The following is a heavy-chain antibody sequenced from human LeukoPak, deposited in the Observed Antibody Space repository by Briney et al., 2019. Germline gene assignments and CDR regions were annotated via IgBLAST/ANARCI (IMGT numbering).Heavy chain of an antibody. D-gene: IGHD1-26*01. CDR1: GGSVSSGSYY. J-gene: IGHJ5*02. V-gene: IGHV4-61*02. CDR2: IYTSGST. CDR3: AGGSYPDWFDP. Sequence: SQTLSLTCTVSGGSVSSGSYYWSWIRQPAGTGLEWIGRIYTSGSTNYNPSLKSRVTISVDTSKNQFSLKLSSVTAADTAVYYCAGGSYPDWFDPWGQGTLVTVSS.